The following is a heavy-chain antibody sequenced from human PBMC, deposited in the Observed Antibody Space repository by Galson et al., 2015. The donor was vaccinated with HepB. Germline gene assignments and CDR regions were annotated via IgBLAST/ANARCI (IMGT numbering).Heavy chain of an antibody. D-gene: IGHD3-10*01. CDR1: GFTFSNYW. J-gene: IGHJ2*01. CDR2: INYNGGST. Sequence: SLRLSCAASGFTFSNYWMHWVRQAPGKGLVWVSRINYNGGSTTYADSVKGRSTISRDNAKNTLYLQMNSLRAEDTAVYYCARGASITKDFDLWGRGTRVTVSS. V-gene: IGHV3-74*03. CDR3: ARGASITKDFDL.